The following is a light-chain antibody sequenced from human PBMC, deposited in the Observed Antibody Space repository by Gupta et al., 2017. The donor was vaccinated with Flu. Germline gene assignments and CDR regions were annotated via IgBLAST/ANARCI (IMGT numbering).Light chain of an antibody. Sequence: TSSDVAIYNYVSWYQQHPGKAPKLMIYEVTERPSGVPDRFSGSKSGNTASLTVSGLQAEDEADYYCSSYAGNNNLVFGGGTKLTVL. CDR2: EVT. V-gene: IGLV2-8*01. CDR1: SSDVAIYNY. J-gene: IGLJ2*01. CDR3: SSYAGNNNLV.